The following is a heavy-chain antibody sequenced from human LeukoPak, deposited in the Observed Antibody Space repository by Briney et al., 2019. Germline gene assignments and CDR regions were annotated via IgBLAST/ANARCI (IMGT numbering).Heavy chain of an antibody. J-gene: IGHJ4*02. CDR3: ARPDTYGYFFQY. CDR2: IYWTDDK. D-gene: IGHD5-18*01. Sequence: SGPTLVKPTQTLTLTCTFSGFSLSTSAVGVGWIRQPPGKALEWLALIYWTDDKHYSPSLKSRLTITKDTSINQVVLTMTNMDPEDTATYYCARPDTYGYFFQYWGQGTLVTVSS. V-gene: IGHV2-5*01. CDR1: GFSLSTSAVG.